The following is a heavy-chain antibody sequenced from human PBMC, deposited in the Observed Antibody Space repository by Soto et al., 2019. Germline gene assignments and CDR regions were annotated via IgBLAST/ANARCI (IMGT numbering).Heavy chain of an antibody. V-gene: IGHV3-30-3*01. CDR2: ISYDGSNK. CDR1: GFTFSSFA. J-gene: IGHJ3*02. D-gene: IGHD2-15*01. CDR3: ARDRHDIVVVVAATGGNSLDI. Sequence: GGSLRLSCAASGFTFSSFAIHWVRQAPGKGLEWVAVISYDGSNKYYADSVKGRFTISRDNSKNTLYLQMNSLRAEDTAVYFCARDRHDIVVVVAATGGNSLDIWGQGTMVTVSS.